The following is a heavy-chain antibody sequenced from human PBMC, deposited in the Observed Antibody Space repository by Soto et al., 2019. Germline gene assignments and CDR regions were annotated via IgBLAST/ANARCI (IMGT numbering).Heavy chain of an antibody. D-gene: IGHD5-18*01. V-gene: IGHV4-4*07. J-gene: IGHJ6*02. CDR3: ARAFTIGYSYGLYYYYYGMDV. Sequence: SETLSLTCTVSGGSISSYYWSWIRQPAGKGLEWIGRIYTSGSTNYNPSLKSRVTMSVDTSKNQFSLKLSSVTAADTAVYYCARAFTIGYSYGLYYYYYGMDVWGQGTTVTVSS. CDR2: IYTSGST. CDR1: GGSISSYY.